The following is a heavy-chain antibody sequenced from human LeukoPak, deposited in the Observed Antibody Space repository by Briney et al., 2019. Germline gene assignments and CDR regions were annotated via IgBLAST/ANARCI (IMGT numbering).Heavy chain of an antibody. Sequence: GGSLRLSCAASGFTFSSYEMHWVRQAPGKGLEWVSSISGSSSYIYYADSVKGRFSISRDNAKNSLYLQMNSLRAEGTAVYYCARDLLGWELHYFDYWGQGTLVTVSS. V-gene: IGHV3-21*01. CDR3: ARDLLGWELHYFDY. J-gene: IGHJ4*02. D-gene: IGHD1-26*01. CDR1: GFTFSSYE. CDR2: ISGSSSYI.